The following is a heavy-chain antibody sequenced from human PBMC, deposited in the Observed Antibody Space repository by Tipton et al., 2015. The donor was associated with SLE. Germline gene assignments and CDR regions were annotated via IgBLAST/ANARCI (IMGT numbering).Heavy chain of an antibody. V-gene: IGHV4-61*08. Sequence: TLSLTCAVSGGSISSDGYYWSWIRQPPGKGLEWIGYIYYTGDTKYNPSLKSRVTISVDTSKNQFSLRLSSVTAADTAVYYCAGARDTMIVVVITNWGQGTLVTVSS. CDR2: IYYTGDT. CDR3: AGARDTMIVVVITN. D-gene: IGHD3-22*01. CDR1: GGSISSDGYY. J-gene: IGHJ4*02.